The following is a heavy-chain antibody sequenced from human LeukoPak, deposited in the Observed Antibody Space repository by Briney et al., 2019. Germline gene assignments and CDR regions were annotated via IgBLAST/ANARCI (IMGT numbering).Heavy chain of an antibody. CDR2: INPNSGGT. J-gene: IGHJ4*02. V-gene: IGHV1-2*02. CDR1: GYTFTGCY. D-gene: IGHD2-21*01. Sequence: GASVKVSCKAFGYTFTGCYMHWVRQAPGQGLEWMGWINPNSGGTIYAQKFQGRVTMTRDTSISTAYMELSSLGSDDTAVYYCAPQPYDGHIGLNYWGQGTLVTASS. CDR3: APQPYDGHIGLNY.